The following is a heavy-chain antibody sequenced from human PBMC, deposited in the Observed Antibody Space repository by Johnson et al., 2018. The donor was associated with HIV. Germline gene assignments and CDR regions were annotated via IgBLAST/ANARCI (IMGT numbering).Heavy chain of an antibody. D-gene: IGHD2-21*01. J-gene: IGHJ3*02. CDR3: ARDGYSGGFDI. CDR2: ISGSGGST. V-gene: IGHV3-NL1*01. Sequence: QVQLVESGGGVVQPGRSLRLSCAASGFTFSTYGMHWVRPAPGKGLEWVSAISGSGGSTYYADSVKGRFTISRDNAKNSLYLQMNSLKNEDTAVYYCARDGYSGGFDIWGQGTMVTVSS. CDR1: GFTFSTYG.